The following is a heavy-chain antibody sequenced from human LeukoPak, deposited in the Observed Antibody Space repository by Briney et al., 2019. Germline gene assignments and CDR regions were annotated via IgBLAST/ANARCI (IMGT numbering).Heavy chain of an antibody. CDR1: GFNFIYYS. D-gene: IGHD1-1*01. V-gene: IGHV3-21*01. J-gene: IGHJ4*02. Sequence: GGSLRLSCAASGFNFIYYSMKWVRQAPGKGLEWVSSISSSSGYLYYADSVKGRFTISRDNAKNSLYLQMNSLRAEDTAVYYCARLNSNLFDYWGQGTLATVSS. CDR3: ARLNSNLFDY. CDR2: ISSSSGYL.